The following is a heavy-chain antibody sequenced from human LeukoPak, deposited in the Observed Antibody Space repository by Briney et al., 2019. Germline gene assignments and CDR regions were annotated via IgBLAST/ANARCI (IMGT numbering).Heavy chain of an antibody. J-gene: IGHJ4*02. CDR1: GGSFGGYY. CDR3: ATVHSPFLWFGEKQALGY. Sequence: PSETLSLTCAVYGGSFGGYYWSWIRQPPGKGLEWIGEINHSGSTNYNPSLKSRVTISVDTSKNQFSLKLSSVTAADTAVYYCATVHSPFLWFGEKQALGYWGQGTLVTVSS. CDR2: INHSGST. D-gene: IGHD3-10*01. V-gene: IGHV4-34*01.